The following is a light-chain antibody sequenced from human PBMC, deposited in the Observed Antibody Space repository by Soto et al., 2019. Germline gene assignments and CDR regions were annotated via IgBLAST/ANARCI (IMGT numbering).Light chain of an antibody. Sequence: VLTQPPSVSAAPGQKVTISCSGSSSNIGGNSVSWYQQLPGTAPKLLIYDDNKRPSGIPDRFSGSKSGTSATLGITGFQTGDEADYYCGSWDSSLSADVFGTGTKVTVL. V-gene: IGLV1-51*01. J-gene: IGLJ1*01. CDR1: SSNIGGNS. CDR2: DDN. CDR3: GSWDSSLSADV.